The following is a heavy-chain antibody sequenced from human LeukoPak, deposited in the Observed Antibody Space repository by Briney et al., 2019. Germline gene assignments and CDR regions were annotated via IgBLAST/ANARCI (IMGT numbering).Heavy chain of an antibody. D-gene: IGHD6-19*01. Sequence: GPSVKVSCKASGYTFTGYYMHWVRQAPGQGLEWMGWINPNSGGTTYAQKFQGRVTMTRDTSISTAYMELSRLRSDDTAVYYCARAIAVASDDYWGQGTLVTVSS. CDR3: ARAIAVASDDY. CDR1: GYTFTGYY. V-gene: IGHV1-2*02. CDR2: INPNSGGT. J-gene: IGHJ4*02.